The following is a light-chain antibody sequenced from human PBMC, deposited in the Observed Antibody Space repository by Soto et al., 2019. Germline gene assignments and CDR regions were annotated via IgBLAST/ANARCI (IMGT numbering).Light chain of an antibody. V-gene: IGLV2-14*02. Sequence: QSALTQPASVSGSPGQSITISCTGTSSDVGSYNLVSWYQQHPGKAPKLTIYEGSKRPSGVSNRFSGSKSGNTASLTISGLQAEDEADYYCSSYTSSSTVVFGGGTKLTVL. CDR3: SSYTSSSTVV. CDR2: EGS. CDR1: SSDVGSYNL. J-gene: IGLJ2*01.